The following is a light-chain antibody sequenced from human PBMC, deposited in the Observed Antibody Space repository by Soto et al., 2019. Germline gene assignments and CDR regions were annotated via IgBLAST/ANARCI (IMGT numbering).Light chain of an antibody. CDR2: KAS. CDR1: QSISSW. J-gene: IGKJ1*01. V-gene: IGKV1-5*03. CDR3: QQYNSYSWK. Sequence: DIQLTQSPSFLSASVGDRVTITCLASQSISSWLAWYQQKPGKAPKLLIYKASNLESGVPSRFSGSGSQTDFTLTISSLQPDDFATYYCQQYNSYSWKFGQGTKVDIK.